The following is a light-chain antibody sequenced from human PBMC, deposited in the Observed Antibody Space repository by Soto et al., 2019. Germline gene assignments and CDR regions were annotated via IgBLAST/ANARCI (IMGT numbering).Light chain of an antibody. Sequence: DIQMTQSPSTLSASVGDRVTITCRASQSISSYLAWYQQKPGKAPKLLIYEASNLESGVPSRFSGSGSGTEFPLTISSLQPDDFATYYCQQSSNYPWTFGQGTKVDIK. J-gene: IGKJ1*01. CDR2: EAS. CDR3: QQSSNYPWT. V-gene: IGKV1-5*03. CDR1: QSISSY.